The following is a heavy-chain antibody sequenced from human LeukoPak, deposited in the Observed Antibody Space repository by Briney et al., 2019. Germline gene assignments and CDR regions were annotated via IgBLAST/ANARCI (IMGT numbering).Heavy chain of an antibody. V-gene: IGHV3-66*01. Sequence: GSLRLSCAASGFTVSSNYMSWVRQAPGKGLEWVSVIYSGGSTYYADSVKGRFTISRDNSKNTLYLQMSSLRAEDTAVYYCARDRVFVYWGQGTLVTVSA. CDR1: GFTVSSNY. CDR2: IYSGGST. CDR3: ARDRVFVY. J-gene: IGHJ4*02. D-gene: IGHD3-10*02.